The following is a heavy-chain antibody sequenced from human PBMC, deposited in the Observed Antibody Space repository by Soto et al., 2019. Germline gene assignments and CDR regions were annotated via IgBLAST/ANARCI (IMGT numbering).Heavy chain of an antibody. J-gene: IGHJ6*02. CDR3: ALDNDRRQLGGIYCFVLDV. CDR2: SIPLFRTP. CDR1: GGTVSSSA. D-gene: IGHD1-1*01. Sequence: QVQLVQSGAEMKEPGSSVKVSCKTSGGTVSSSAITWLRQAPGQGLEWMGGSIPLFRTPDYAQKFQGRVTMASDESTSTAYMELSSLRAEDTGVYYCALDNDRRQLGGIYCFVLDVWGQGTTITVSS. V-gene: IGHV1-69*05.